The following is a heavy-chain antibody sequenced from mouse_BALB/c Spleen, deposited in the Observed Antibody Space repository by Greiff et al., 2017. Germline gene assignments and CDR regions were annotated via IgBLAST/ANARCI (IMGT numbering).Heavy chain of an antibody. CDR3: ARSYYGNGWFAY. D-gene: IGHD2-1*01. CDR1: GYSITSDYA. J-gene: IGHJ3*01. Sequence: EVHLVESGPGLVKPSQSLSLTCTVTGYSITSDYAWNWIRQFPGNKLEWMGYISYSGSTSYNPSLKSRISITRDTSKNQFFLQLNSVTTEDTATYYCARSYYGNGWFAYWGQGTLVTVSA. CDR2: ISYSGST. V-gene: IGHV3-2*02.